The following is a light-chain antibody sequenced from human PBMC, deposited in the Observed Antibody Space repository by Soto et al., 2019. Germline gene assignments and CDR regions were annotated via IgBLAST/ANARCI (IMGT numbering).Light chain of an antibody. CDR2: DAS. Sequence: DIQMTQSPSTLSASVGDRVTITCRASQSISSWLAWYRQKPGKVPKLPIYDASSLQSGVPSRFSGSGSGTEFTLTISSLQPDDIATYFCQQYNTYPLTFGGGTKVEI. CDR3: QQYNTYPLT. J-gene: IGKJ4*01. V-gene: IGKV1-5*01. CDR1: QSISSW.